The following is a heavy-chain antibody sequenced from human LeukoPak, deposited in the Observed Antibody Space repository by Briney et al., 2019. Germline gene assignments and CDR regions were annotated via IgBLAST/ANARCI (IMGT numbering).Heavy chain of an antibody. CDR1: GFTFSSYA. V-gene: IGHV3-23*01. CDR3: AKDQFRSPYYYGSGSQNPLDY. D-gene: IGHD3-10*01. CDR2: ISGSGGST. Sequence: GGSLRLSCAASGFTFSSYAMSWVRQAPGKGLEWVSAISGSGGSTYYAGSVKGRFTISRDNSKNTLYLQMNSLRAEDTAVYYCAKDQFRSPYYYGSGSQNPLDYWGQGTLVTVSS. J-gene: IGHJ4*02.